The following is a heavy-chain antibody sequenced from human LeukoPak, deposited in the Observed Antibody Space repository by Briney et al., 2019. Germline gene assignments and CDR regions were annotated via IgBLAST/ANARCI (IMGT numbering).Heavy chain of an antibody. J-gene: IGHJ4*02. CDR1: GYTFTSYY. CDR3: AREGNVDIVATIDFDY. CDR2: INPSGGST. V-gene: IGHV1-46*01. D-gene: IGHD5-12*01. Sequence: ASVKVSCKASGYTFTSYYVHWARQAPGQGLEWMGIINPSGGSTYYAQKFQGRVTMTRDTSTSTVYMELSSLRSEDTAVYYCAREGNVDIVATIDFDYWGQGTLVAVSS.